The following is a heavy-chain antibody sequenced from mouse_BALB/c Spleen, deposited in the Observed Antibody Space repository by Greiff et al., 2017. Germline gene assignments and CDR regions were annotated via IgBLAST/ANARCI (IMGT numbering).Heavy chain of an antibody. CDR2: IYPSDSYT. J-gene: IGHJ2*01. CDR1: GYTFTSYW. V-gene: IGHV1-69*02. Sequence: QVQLQQPGAELVRPGASVKLSCKASGYTFTSYWINWVKQRPGQGLEWIGNIYPSDSYTNYNQKFKDKATLTVDKSSSTAYMQLSSPTSEDSAVYYCTRNYDYDAGFDYWGQGTTLTVSS. CDR3: TRNYDYDAGFDY. D-gene: IGHD2-4*01.